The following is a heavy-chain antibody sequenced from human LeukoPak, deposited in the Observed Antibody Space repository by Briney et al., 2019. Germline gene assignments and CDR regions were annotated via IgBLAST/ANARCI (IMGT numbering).Heavy chain of an antibody. Sequence: PGGSLRLSCAASGFTFSDAWMNWVRQAPGKGLEWVSGISWNSGSIGYADSVKGRFTISRDNAKNSLYLQMNSLRAENTALYYCANGEFDIWGQGTMVTVSS. CDR2: ISWNSGSI. CDR1: GFTFSDAW. D-gene: IGHD3-3*01. V-gene: IGHV3-9*01. J-gene: IGHJ3*02. CDR3: ANGEFDI.